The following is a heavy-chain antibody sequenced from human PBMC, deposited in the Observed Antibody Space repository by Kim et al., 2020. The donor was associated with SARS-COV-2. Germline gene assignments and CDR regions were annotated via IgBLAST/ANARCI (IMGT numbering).Heavy chain of an antibody. CDR1: GYTFTGYS. Sequence: ASVKVSCKASGYTFTGYSIHWVRQAPGQGLEWMGRITPKRGGTNYAQNFQGRVAMTRDTSISTAYMELNSLRSDDTAVYYCAREEIRSWGDAFDIWGQGT. J-gene: IGHJ3*02. V-gene: IGHV1-2*06. D-gene: IGHD3-16*01. CDR3: AREEIRSWGDAFDI. CDR2: ITPKRGGT.